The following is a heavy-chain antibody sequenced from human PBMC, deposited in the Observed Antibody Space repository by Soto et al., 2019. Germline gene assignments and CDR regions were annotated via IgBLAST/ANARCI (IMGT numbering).Heavy chain of an antibody. V-gene: IGHV4-39*01. CDR2: IYYSGST. CDR1: GGSISSSSYY. D-gene: IGHD3-3*01. J-gene: IGHJ5*02. Sequence: SETLSLTCTVSGGSISSSSYYWGWIRQPPGKGLEWIGSIYYSGSTYYNPSLKSRVTISVDTSKNQFSLKLSSVTAADTAVYYCARSSRRITIFGVAPNWFDPWGQGTLVTVSS. CDR3: ARSSRRITIFGVAPNWFDP.